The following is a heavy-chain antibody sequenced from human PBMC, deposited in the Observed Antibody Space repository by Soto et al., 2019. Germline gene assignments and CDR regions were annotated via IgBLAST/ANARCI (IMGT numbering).Heavy chain of an antibody. D-gene: IGHD3-10*01. Sequence: QVRLQESGPGLVKPSETLSLTCTVSGDSFSSYSWSWIRQPPGKGLEWIGYVYNSGSTTYNPSLKSRLTMSVDTSRNQISLKRSSVTAADTAIYYWTGDYGSGSYRFDYWGQGTLVTVSS. CDR1: GDSFSSYS. CDR2: VYNSGST. V-gene: IGHV4-59*01. CDR3: TGDYGSGSYRFDY. J-gene: IGHJ4*02.